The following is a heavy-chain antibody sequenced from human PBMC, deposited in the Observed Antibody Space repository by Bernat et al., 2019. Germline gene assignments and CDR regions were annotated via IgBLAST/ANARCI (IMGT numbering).Heavy chain of an antibody. V-gene: IGHV3-30*18. CDR3: AKDLEGYSSYDSEAARGDGGFDY. J-gene: IGHJ4*02. Sequence: QVQLVESGGGVVQPGRSLRLSCAASGFTFSSYGMHWVRQAPGRGLEWLAVLSYDGSNKYYADSVKGRFTISRDKSKNTLYLQMSSMRADETAVYYCAKDLEGYSSYDSEAARGDGGFDYWGQGTLVTVSS. D-gene: IGHD5-12*01. CDR1: GFTFSSYG. CDR2: LSYDGSNK.